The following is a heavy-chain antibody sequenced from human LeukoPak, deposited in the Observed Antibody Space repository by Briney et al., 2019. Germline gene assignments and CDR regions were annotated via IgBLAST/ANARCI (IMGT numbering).Heavy chain of an antibody. D-gene: IGHD3-10*01. CDR1: GGSISSSNW. J-gene: IGHJ4*02. V-gene: IGHV4-4*02. CDR2: IYHSGST. CDR3: ARLTRITMVPGVADY. Sequence: SGTLSLTCAVSGGSISSSNWWSWVRQPPGKGLEWIGEIYHSGSTNYNPSLKSRVTISVDTSKNQFSLRLNSVTAADTAVYFCARLTRITMVPGVADYWGQGTLVTVSS.